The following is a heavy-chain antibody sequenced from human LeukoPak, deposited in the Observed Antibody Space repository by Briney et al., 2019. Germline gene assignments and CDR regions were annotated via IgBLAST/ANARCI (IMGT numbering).Heavy chain of an antibody. V-gene: IGHV3-30*18. CDR1: AFTFRTYG. CDR3: AKDRHPARTDGYYFDY. D-gene: IGHD1-14*01. CDR2: ISFDANNK. Sequence: QPGGPLRLSCAASAFTFRTYGMHWVRQAPGKGLEWVAVISFDANNKYYADSVKGRFTISRDNSKNTLYLQMNSLRAEDTAVYYCAKDRHPARTDGYYFDYWGQGTLVTVSS. J-gene: IGHJ4*02.